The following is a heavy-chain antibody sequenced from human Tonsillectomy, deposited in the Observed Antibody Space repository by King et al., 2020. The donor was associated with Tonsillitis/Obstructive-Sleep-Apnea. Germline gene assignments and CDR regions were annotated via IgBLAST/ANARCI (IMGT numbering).Heavy chain of an antibody. D-gene: IGHD2-15*01. J-gene: IGHJ5*02. V-gene: IGHV1-69*01. CDR3: ERGIIESKGVWFDP. CDR2: IIPLLGQV. Sequence: VQLVESGAEVKKPGSSVKVSCKASGGTFNSSIINWVRQAPGQGLEWMGGIIPLLGQVNYAQRFQGRVNLTADESTSTAYMELSSLRSEDTAVYYCERGIIESKGVWFDPWGQGTLVTVSS. CDR1: GGTFNSSI.